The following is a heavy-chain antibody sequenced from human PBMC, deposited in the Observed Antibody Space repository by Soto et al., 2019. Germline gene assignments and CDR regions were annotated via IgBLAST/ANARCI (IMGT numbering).Heavy chain of an antibody. CDR1: GYTFTSYG. CDR3: ARDPIAVAGTQGWFDP. V-gene: IGHV1-18*04. CDR2: ISAYNGNT. D-gene: IGHD6-19*01. Sequence: AAVKVSCPASGYTFTSYGIRWVRQAPGEGLEWMGWISAYNGNTNYAQKLQGRVTMPTATSTSTAYMELRSLRSDDTAVYYCARDPIAVAGTQGWFDPWGQGTLVTVSS. J-gene: IGHJ5*02.